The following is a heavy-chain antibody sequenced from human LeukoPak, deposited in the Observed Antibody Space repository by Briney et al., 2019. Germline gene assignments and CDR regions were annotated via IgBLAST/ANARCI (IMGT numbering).Heavy chain of an antibody. CDR2: IYYSGST. Sequence: SETLSLTCTVSGGSISSYYWSWIRQPPGKGLEWIGHIYYSGSTHYNPSLKSRVTISVDTSKTRFSLKLSSVTAADTAVYYCARHVGNSGSGSYLTYFDYWGQGTLVTVSS. V-gene: IGHV4-59*08. CDR1: GGSISSYY. D-gene: IGHD3-10*01. CDR3: ARHVGNSGSGSYLTYFDY. J-gene: IGHJ4*02.